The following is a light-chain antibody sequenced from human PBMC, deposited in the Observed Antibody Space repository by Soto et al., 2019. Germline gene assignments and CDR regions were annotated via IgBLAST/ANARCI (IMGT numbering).Light chain of an antibody. Sequence: DIQMTQSPSTLSGSVGDRVTITCRASQTISSWLAWYQQKPGKAPNLLIYKASTLKSGVPSRFSGSGSGTEFTLTISSLQTDDFASYYCLHYSTYPRTFGGGTKVDIK. V-gene: IGKV1-5*03. J-gene: IGKJ4*01. CDR3: LHYSTYPRT. CDR1: QTISSW. CDR2: KAS.